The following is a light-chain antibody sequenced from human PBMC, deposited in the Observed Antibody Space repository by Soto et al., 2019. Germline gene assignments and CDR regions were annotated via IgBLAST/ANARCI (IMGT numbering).Light chain of an antibody. Sequence: EVVVSQSLATLSLTPGERATLSCRASQSVSSYLAWYQQKPGQGPSLLIYGTSTRAGGVPARFSGGGSGTEFTLTISSLQSEDFAVYYCHQYNGWPRTFCQGTMV. CDR1: QSVSSY. CDR3: HQYNGWPRT. V-gene: IGKV3-15*01. J-gene: IGKJ1*01. CDR2: GTS.